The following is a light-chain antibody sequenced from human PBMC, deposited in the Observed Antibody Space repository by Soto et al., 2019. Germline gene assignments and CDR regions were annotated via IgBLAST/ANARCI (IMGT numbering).Light chain of an antibody. CDR2: SNN. J-gene: IGLJ2*01. Sequence: QSVLTQPPLASGTPGQRVTISCSGSSYNIGSNTVNWYQQLPGTAPKLLIYSNNQRPSGVPDRFSGSKSGTSASLAISGLQSEDEADYYCAAWDDSLNVHVVFGGGTKLTVL. CDR3: AAWDDSLNVHVV. CDR1: SYNIGSNT. V-gene: IGLV1-44*01.